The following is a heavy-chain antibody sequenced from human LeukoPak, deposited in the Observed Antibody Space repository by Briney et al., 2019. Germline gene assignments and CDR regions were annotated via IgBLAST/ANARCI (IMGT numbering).Heavy chain of an antibody. CDR1: GGSISSSSYY. D-gene: IGHD2-21*01. Sequence: PSETLSLTCTVSGGSISSSSYYWGWIRQPPGTGLEWIGSIYYSGSTYYNPSLKSRVTISVDTSKNQFSLKLSSVTAADTAVYYCASPPQYCGGDCYSQWGQGTLVTVSS. J-gene: IGHJ4*02. CDR2: IYYSGST. CDR3: ASPPQYCGGDCYSQ. V-gene: IGHV4-39*01.